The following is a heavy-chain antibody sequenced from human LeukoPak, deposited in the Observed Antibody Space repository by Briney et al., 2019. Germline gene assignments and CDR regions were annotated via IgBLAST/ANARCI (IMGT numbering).Heavy chain of an antibody. V-gene: IGHV1-18*01. Sequence: ASVKVSCKASGYTFTNFGISWVRQAPGQGLEWMGWISGYNGNTNYAQKLQGRVTMTTDTSTSTAYMELRSLRSDDTAVYYCARAPLLWFGESFDPWGQGTLVTVSS. CDR1: GYTFTNFG. CDR3: ARAPLLWFGESFDP. D-gene: IGHD3-10*01. CDR2: ISGYNGNT. J-gene: IGHJ5*02.